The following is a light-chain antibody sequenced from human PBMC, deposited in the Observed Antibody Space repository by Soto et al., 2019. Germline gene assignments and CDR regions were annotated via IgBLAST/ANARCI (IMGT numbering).Light chain of an antibody. CDR1: QSVSSSD. Sequence: EIVLTQSPGTLSLSPGERATLSCRASQSVSSSDLAWYQQKPGQAPRLLIYGASSRATGIPDRFSGSGSGTDFTLTISRLEPEDFAVYYCHQYGSSPLTFGGGTKVEIK. J-gene: IGKJ4*01. CDR2: GAS. CDR3: HQYGSSPLT. V-gene: IGKV3-20*01.